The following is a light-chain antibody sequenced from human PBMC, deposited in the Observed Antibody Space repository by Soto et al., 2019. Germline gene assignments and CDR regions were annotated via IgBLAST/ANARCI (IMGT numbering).Light chain of an antibody. Sequence: EIVMTQSPATLSVSPGERVTLSCRASQSVTSKLAWYQQKPGQAPRLLIYDASTRATGIPVRFSGSGSGTEFTLTISSLQSEDFAVYYCQQYNNWPLAFGQGTRLEIK. J-gene: IGKJ5*01. V-gene: IGKV3-15*01. CDR2: DAS. CDR3: QQYNNWPLA. CDR1: QSVTSK.